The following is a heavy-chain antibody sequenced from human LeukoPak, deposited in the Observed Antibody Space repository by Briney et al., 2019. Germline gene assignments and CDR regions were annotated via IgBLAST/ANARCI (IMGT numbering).Heavy chain of an antibody. Sequence: RGGSLRLSCAPSGFTFSNYAMSWVRQAPGKGLEWVSAIGETGGTIHYADSVRGRFTISRDNSKNTLYLQMNSLRAEDTAVYYCAREMTIITYSFDSWGQGTLVTVSS. J-gene: IGHJ4*02. CDR3: AREMTIITYSFDS. CDR2: IGETGGTI. V-gene: IGHV3-23*01. D-gene: IGHD5-24*01. CDR1: GFTFSNYA.